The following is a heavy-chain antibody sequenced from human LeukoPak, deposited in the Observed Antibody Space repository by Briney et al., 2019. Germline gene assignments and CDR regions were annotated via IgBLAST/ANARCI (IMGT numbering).Heavy chain of an antibody. V-gene: IGHV1-69*05. CDR1: GGTFSSYA. D-gene: IGHD4-17*01. Sequence: SVKVSCKASGGTFSSYAISWVRQAPGQGLEWMGRIIPIFGTANYAQKFQGRVTITTDESTSTAYMELSSLRSEDTAVYYCATRMTTVTTPRSDYFDYWGQGTLVTVSS. J-gene: IGHJ4*02. CDR3: ATRMTTVTTPRSDYFDY. CDR2: IIPIFGTA.